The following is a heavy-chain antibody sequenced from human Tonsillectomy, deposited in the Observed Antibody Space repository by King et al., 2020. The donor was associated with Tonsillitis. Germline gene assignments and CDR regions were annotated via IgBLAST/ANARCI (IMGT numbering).Heavy chain of an antibody. D-gene: IGHD2-15*01. J-gene: IGHJ3*02. CDR1: GFTFSSYE. V-gene: IGHV3-48*03. CDR3: ASATTGYCSDGICYSGAFDI. Sequence: QLVQSGGGLVQPGGSLRLSCAGSGFTFSSYEMNWVRQAPGKGLGWVASISSSGSAIYYADSVKGRFTNSRDNAENSLYLQMNNLRAEETAVYYCASATTGYCSDGICYSGAFDIWGQGTMVTVSS. CDR2: ISSSGSAI.